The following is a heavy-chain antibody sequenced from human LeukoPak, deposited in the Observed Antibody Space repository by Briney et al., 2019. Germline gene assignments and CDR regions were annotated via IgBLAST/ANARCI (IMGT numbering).Heavy chain of an antibody. J-gene: IGHJ4*02. CDR1: GFTFSVSW. V-gene: IGHV3-7*01. CDR2: IKYDGNEK. CDR3: AKPHFDD. Sequence: PGGSLRLSCAASGFTFSVSWMSWVRQAPGKGLEWVANIKYDGNEKYYVDSVKGRFTISRDNAKNSLYLQMNSLRAEDTAVYYCAKPHFDDWGQGTLVTVSS.